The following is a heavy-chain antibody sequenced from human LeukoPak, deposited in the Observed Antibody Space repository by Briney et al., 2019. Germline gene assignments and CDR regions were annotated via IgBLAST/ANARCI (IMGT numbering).Heavy chain of an antibody. CDR1: GFTFSSYW. CDR2: INHNGNVN. CDR3: ARGGGLDV. J-gene: IGHJ6*02. D-gene: IGHD3-16*01. Sequence: GGSLRLSCAASGFTFSSYWMNWARQAPGKGLEWVASINHNGNVNYYVDYVKGRFTISRDNAKNSLYLQMSNLRAEDTAVYFCARGGGLDVWGQGATVTVSS. V-gene: IGHV3-7*03.